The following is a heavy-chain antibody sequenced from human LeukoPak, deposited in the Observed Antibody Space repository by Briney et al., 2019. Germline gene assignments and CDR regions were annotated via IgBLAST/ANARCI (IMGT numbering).Heavy chain of an antibody. CDR3: ARVASYDFWSGYRYYFDY. CDR1: GYSFTSYW. V-gene: IGHV5-51*01. CDR2: IYPGDSDT. Sequence: GESLKISCKGSGYSFTSYWIGWVRQMPGKGLEWMGIIYPGDSDTRYSPSFQGQVTISADKSISTAYLQWSSLKASDTAMYYCARVASYDFWSGYRYYFDYWGQGTLVTVSS. J-gene: IGHJ4*02. D-gene: IGHD3-3*01.